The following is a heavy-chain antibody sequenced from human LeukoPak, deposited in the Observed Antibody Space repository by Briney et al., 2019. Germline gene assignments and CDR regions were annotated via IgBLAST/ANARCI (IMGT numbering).Heavy chain of an antibody. D-gene: IGHD1-26*01. CDR2: INHSGST. Sequence: PSETLSLTCTVYGGSFSGYYWSWIRQPPGKGLEWIGEINHSGSTNYNPPLKSRVTISVDTSKNQFSLKLSSVTAADTAVYYCARVTVGAFVFRYYYYYGMDVWGQGTTVTVSS. CDR3: ARVTVGAFVFRYYYYYGMDV. J-gene: IGHJ6*02. CDR1: GGSFSGYY. V-gene: IGHV4-34*01.